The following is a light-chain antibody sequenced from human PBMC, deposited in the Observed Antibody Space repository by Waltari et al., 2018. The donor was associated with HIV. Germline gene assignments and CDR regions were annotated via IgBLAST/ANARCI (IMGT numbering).Light chain of an antibody. J-gene: IGLJ3*02. V-gene: IGLV1-40*03. Sequence: QRVTISCTGNRSNIGIDYDVQWYQQLPGSAPKLLIFGSYNRTSGVPDRFSGSRSGASASLAITGLQAEDEADYHCQSFDYGLGIWVFGGGTKLSVL. CDR2: GSY. CDR1: RSNIGIDYD. CDR3: QSFDYGLGIWV.